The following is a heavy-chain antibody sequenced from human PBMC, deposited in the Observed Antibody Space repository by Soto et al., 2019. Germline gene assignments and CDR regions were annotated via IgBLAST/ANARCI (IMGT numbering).Heavy chain of an antibody. CDR1: GFTFSSYA. D-gene: IGHD6-19*01. V-gene: IGHV3-30-3*01. Sequence: QVQLVESGGGVVQPGRSLRLSCAASGFTFSSYAMHWVRQAPGKGLEWVAVISYDGSNKYYADSVKGRFTISRDNSKNTLYLQMNSLRAEDTAVYYCARVRQWLDELYCYYYYGMDVWGQGTTVTVSS. CDR3: ARVRQWLDELYCYYYYGMDV. J-gene: IGHJ6*02. CDR2: ISYDGSNK.